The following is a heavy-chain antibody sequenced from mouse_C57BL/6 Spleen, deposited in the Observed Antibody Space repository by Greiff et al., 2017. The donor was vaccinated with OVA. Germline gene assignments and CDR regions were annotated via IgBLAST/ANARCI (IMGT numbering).Heavy chain of an antibody. V-gene: IGHV8-8*01. CDR2: IWWDDDK. CDR1: GFSLSTFGMG. Sequence: QVQLKESGPGILQPSQTLSLTCSFSGFSLSTFGMGVGWIRQPSGKGLEWLAHIWWDDDKYYNPALKSRLTISKDTSKNQVFLKIANVDTADTATYYWARIAQQGIYDGSGDYWGQGTSVTVSS. D-gene: IGHD2-3*01. J-gene: IGHJ4*01. CDR3: ARIAQQGIYDGSGDY.